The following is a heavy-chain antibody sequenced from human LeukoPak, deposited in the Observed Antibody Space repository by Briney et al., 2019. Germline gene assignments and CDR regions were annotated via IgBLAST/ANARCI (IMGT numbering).Heavy chain of an antibody. V-gene: IGHV1-2*02. D-gene: IGHD3-10*01. J-gene: IGHJ3*02. CDR1: GYTFTGYY. CDR3: ARVGSGSSYNGAFDI. CDR2: INPNSGGT. Sequence: ASLKVSCKASGYTFTGYYIHWVRRAPGQGLEWMGWINPNSGGTNYAQNFQGRVTMSRDTSINTAYMELNRLTSDDTAMYYCARVGSGSSYNGAFDIWGQGTVVTVSS.